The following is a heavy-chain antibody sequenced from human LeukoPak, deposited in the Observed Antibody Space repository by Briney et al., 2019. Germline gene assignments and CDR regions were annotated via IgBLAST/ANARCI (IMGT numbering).Heavy chain of an antibody. CDR2: INPNSGGT. V-gene: IGHV1-2*02. CDR3: ARVLEYYNFWSGYPDY. J-gene: IGHJ4*02. Sequence: ASVKVSCKASGYTFTGYYMHWVRQAPGQGLEWMGWINPNSGGTNYAQKLQGRVTMTRDTSISTAYMELGRLRSDDTAVYYCARVLEYYNFWSGYPDYWGQGTLVTVSS. CDR1: GYTFTGYY. D-gene: IGHD3-3*01.